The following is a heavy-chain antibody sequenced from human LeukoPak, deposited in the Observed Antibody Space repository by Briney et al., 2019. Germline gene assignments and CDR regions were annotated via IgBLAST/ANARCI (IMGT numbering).Heavy chain of an antibody. CDR2: INAGNGNT. CDR3: ASPALGNYGDFDFDY. D-gene: IGHD4-17*01. J-gene: IGHJ4*02. CDR1: GYTFTSYA. Sequence: ASVKVSCKASGYTFTSYAMHWVRQAPGQRLEWMGWINAGNGNTKYSQKFQGRVTITRDTSASTAYMELSSLRSEDTAVYYCASPALGNYGDFDFDYWGQGTLVTVSS. V-gene: IGHV1-3*01.